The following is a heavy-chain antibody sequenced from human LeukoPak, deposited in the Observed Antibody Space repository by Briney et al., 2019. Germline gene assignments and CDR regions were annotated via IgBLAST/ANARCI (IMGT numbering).Heavy chain of an antibody. V-gene: IGHV6-1*01. CDR3: STSYSRGWDFDH. D-gene: IGHD6-19*01. CDR1: GDSVSSNSAA. J-gene: IGHJ4*02. Sequence: SQTLSLTCAISGDSVSSNSAAWNWIRQSPSRGLEWLGRTYYRSKCYNDYAVSVKSRITIKPDTSKNQFSLQLNSVTPEDTSLYYCSTSYSRGWDFDHWGQGTLVTVSS. CDR2: TYYRSKCYN.